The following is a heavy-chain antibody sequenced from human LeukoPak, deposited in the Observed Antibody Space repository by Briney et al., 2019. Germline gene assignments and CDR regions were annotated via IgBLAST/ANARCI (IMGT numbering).Heavy chain of an antibody. CDR3: ARGRGVLFRGSGSYYTFDY. D-gene: IGHD3-10*01. CDR2: INHSGST. CDR1: CGSFSGYY. J-gene: IGHJ4*02. V-gene: IGHV4-34*01. Sequence: SETLSLTCAVYCGSFSGYYWSWIRQPPRKGLEWIGEINHSGSTNYNPSLKSRVTISVDTSKNQFSLKLSSVTAADTAVYYCARGRGVLFRGSGSYYTFDYWGQGTLVTVSS.